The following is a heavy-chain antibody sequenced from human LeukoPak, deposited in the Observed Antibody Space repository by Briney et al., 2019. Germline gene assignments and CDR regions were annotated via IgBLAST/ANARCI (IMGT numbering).Heavy chain of an antibody. CDR1: GFTFSSYW. D-gene: IGHD1-26*01. V-gene: IGHV3-7*01. J-gene: IGHJ4*02. CDR2: IKQDGSEK. Sequence: GGSLRVSCAASGFTFSSYWTTWVRQAPGKGLEWVANIKQDGSEKNYLDSVKGRFTISRDNAKNSLYLQMNSLRAEDTAVYYCARGWDLLTYWGQGTLVTVSS. CDR3: ARGWDLLTY.